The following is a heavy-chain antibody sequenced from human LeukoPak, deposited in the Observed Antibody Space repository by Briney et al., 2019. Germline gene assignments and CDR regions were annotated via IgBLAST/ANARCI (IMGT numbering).Heavy chain of an antibody. Sequence: PSETLSLTCAVYGGSFSGYYWSWIRQPPGKGLEWIGEINHSGSTNYNPSLKSRVTISVDTSKNQFSLKLSSVTAADTAVYYCARGWKPPDVWGQGTTVTVSS. V-gene: IGHV4-34*01. CDR3: ARGWKPPDV. D-gene: IGHD1-1*01. CDR2: INHSGST. CDR1: GGSFSGYY. J-gene: IGHJ6*02.